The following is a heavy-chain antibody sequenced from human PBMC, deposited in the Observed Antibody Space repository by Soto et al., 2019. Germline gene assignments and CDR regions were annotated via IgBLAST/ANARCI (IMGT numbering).Heavy chain of an antibody. D-gene: IGHD6-6*01. J-gene: IGHJ4*02. CDR3: ARQAARNYIDS. CDR1: GFTFSDYS. CDR2: IDSRGRTL. Sequence: GGSLRLSCVASGFTFSDYSMSWIRQAPGKGLEWLAFIDSRGRTLSYADSVRGRFTISRDNAENSVYLQMDSLRADDTAVCYCARQAARNYIDSWGQGNSVTVSS. V-gene: IGHV3-11*01.